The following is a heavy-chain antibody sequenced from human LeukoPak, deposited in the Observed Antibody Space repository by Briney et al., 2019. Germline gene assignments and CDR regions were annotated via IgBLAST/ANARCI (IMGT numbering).Heavy chain of an antibody. V-gene: IGHV4-39*01. CDR2: IYYSGST. CDR1: GGSISGSTYY. D-gene: IGHD3-3*01. Sequence: TSHTLSLTCTVSGGSISGSTYYWSCIRQPPGKGLEWIGSIYYSGSTYYNPSLKRRVTLSVDTSKNQFCLKLSSVTAVCTAVYYCARILHYVFWSGPLLRNMDVWGKGTTVTVSS. J-gene: IGHJ6*03. CDR3: ARILHYVFWSGPLLRNMDV.